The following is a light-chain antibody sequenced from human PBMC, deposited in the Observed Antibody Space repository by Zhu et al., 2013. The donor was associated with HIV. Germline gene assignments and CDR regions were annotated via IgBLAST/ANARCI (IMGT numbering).Light chain of an antibody. CDR2: DAS. CDR3: QQYGRSPLT. J-gene: IGKJ4*01. Sequence: DIVLTQSPGTLSLSPGERATLSCRASQSVANSLAWYQQKPGQAPRLLIYDASNRPTGIPVRFSGSGSGTDFTLSISRLESEDFAVYYCQQYGRSPLTFGGGTTVEIK. V-gene: IGKV3-20*01. CDR1: QSVANS.